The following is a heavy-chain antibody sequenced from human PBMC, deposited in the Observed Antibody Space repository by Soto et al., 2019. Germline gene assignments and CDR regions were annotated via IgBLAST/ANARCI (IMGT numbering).Heavy chain of an antibody. V-gene: IGHV4-39*01. CDR1: GGSISSSSYY. CDR2: IYYSGST. D-gene: IGHD7-27*01. CDR3: ASLLGPGNPDY. Sequence: QLQLQESGPGLVKPSETLSLTCTVSGGSISSSSYYWGWIRQPPGKGLEWIGSIYYSGSTYYNPSLKSRVTISVDTSKNQFSLKLSSVTAADTAVYYCASLLGPGNPDYWGQGTLVTVSS. J-gene: IGHJ4*02.